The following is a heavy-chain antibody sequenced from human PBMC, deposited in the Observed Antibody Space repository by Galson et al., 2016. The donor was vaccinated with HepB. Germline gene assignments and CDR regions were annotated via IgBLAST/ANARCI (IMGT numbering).Heavy chain of an antibody. Sequence: LRLSCAASGFAFSSYAINWVRQTPGKGLEWISSIGLSGAPTYYADSVKGRFSISRDNSKNTLYLEMSSLRVDDSAIYYCAKPYTSGWLTSFDHWGQGTLVTVSS. CDR3: AKPYTSGWLTSFDH. J-gene: IGHJ4*02. D-gene: IGHD6-19*01. CDR1: GFAFSSYA. CDR2: IGLSGAPT. V-gene: IGHV3-23*01.